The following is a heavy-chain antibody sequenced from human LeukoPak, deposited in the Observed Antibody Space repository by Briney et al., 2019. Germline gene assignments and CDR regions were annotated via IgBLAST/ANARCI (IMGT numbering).Heavy chain of an antibody. V-gene: IGHV3-30-3*01. CDR3: VRALGRVHLGSILVY. D-gene: IGHD1-1*01. CDR1: GFPFSSYA. Sequence: GSLRLSCVASGFPFSSYAMHCVRQATGKGLEGVAVISYDGSNKYYTDSVKGRFNISRDNSKNTLYLQMNSVIAEDTAVYYCVRALGRVHLGSILVYWGQGTLVTVSA. CDR2: ISYDGSNK. J-gene: IGHJ4*02.